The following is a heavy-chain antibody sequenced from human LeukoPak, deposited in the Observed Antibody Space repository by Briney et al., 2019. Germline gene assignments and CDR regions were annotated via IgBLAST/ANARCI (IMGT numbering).Heavy chain of an antibody. Sequence: SDTLSLTCTVSGGSISSYYWSWIRQPPGKGLEWIGYIYYSGSTNYNPSLKSRVTISVDTSKNQFSLKLSSVTAADTAVYYCARAPDWYFDLWGRGTLVTVSS. J-gene: IGHJ2*01. CDR2: IYYSGST. CDR3: ARAPDWYFDL. CDR1: GGSISSYY. V-gene: IGHV4-59*07.